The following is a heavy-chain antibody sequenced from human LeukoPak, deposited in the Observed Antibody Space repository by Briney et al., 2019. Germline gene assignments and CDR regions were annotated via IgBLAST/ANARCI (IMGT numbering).Heavy chain of an antibody. V-gene: IGHV3-66*01. CDR3: ARGSVHYGDYSLGY. D-gene: IGHD4-17*01. Sequence: AGGSLRLSCAASGFTFSSYGMHWVRQAPGKGLEWVSVIYSGGSTYYADSVKGRFTISRDNSKNTLYLQMNSLRAEDTAVYYCARGSVHYGDYSLGYWGQGTLVTVSS. J-gene: IGHJ4*02. CDR2: IYSGGST. CDR1: GFTFSSYG.